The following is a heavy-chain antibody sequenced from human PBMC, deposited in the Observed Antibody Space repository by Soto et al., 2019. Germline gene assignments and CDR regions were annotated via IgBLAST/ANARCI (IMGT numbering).Heavy chain of an antibody. V-gene: IGHV3-15*01. CDR2: IKSKTDGGTT. CDR3: TTVAVTAQYYYGMDV. CDR1: GFTFRNAW. J-gene: IGHJ6*01. Sequence: PGGSLILSCAASGFTFRNAWMSWVRQAPGKGLEWVGRIKSKTDGGTTDYAAPVKGRFTISRDDSKNTLYLRMNSLKTEDTAVYYCTTVAVTAQYYYGMDVWGQGTPVTVSS. D-gene: IGHD4-4*01.